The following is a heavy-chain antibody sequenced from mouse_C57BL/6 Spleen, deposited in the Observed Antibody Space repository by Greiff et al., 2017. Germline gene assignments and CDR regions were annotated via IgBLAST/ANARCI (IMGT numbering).Heavy chain of an antibody. Sequence: QVHVKQSGPELVKPGASVKISCKASGYAFSSSWMNWVKQRPGQGLAWIGRIYPGDGATNYNGKFQGKATLTTDKSSSTAYMQLSSLTSEDSAVYFCARLGGWEDYFDYWGQGTTLTVSS. CDR3: ARLGGWEDYFDY. CDR2: IYPGDGAT. D-gene: IGHD3-3*01. CDR1: GYAFSSSW. J-gene: IGHJ2*01. V-gene: IGHV1-82*01.